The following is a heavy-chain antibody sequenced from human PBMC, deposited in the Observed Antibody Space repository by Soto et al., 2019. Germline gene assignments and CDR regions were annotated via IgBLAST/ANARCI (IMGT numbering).Heavy chain of an antibody. Sequence: GESLKISCQGSGYSFTSYWISWVRQMPGKGLEWMGRIDPSDSYTNYSPSFQGHVTISADKSISTAYLQWSSLKASDTAMYYCARLIAARLGYYYYGMDVWGQGTTVTVSS. D-gene: IGHD6-6*01. CDR3: ARLIAARLGYYYYGMDV. CDR2: IDPSDSYT. V-gene: IGHV5-10-1*01. J-gene: IGHJ6*02. CDR1: GYSFTSYW.